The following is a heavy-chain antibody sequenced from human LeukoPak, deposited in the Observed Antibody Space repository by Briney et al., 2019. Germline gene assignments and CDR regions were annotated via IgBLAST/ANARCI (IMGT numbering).Heavy chain of an antibody. D-gene: IGHD3/OR15-3a*01. CDR1: GGSISSYY. CDR2: IYYSGST. Sequence: PSETLSLTCSVSGGSISSYYWSWIRQPPGKGLEWIGYIYYSGSTNYNPSLKSRVTISVDTSKNQFSLKLSSVTAADTAVYYCARFPSAGYYTGYFDYWGQGTLVTVSS. J-gene: IGHJ4*02. V-gene: IGHV4-59*01. CDR3: ARFPSAGYYTGYFDY.